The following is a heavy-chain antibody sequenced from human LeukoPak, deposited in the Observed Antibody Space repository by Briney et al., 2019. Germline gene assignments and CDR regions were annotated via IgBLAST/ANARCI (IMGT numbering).Heavy chain of an antibody. CDR1: GFTFSTYE. D-gene: IGHD3-22*01. J-gene: IGHJ4*02. CDR3: ARDNYDSSGPYYFDY. CDR2: ISSSGSTI. V-gene: IGHV3-48*03. Sequence: GGSLRLSCAASGFTFSTYEMTWVRQSPGKGVEWVSYISSSGSTIYYADSVKGRLTISSDNARNSLYLQMNSLRAEDTAVYYCARDNYDSSGPYYFDYWGQGTLVTVSS.